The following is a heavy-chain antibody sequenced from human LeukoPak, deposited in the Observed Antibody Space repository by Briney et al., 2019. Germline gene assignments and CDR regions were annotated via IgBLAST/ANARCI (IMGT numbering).Heavy chain of an antibody. CDR2: IRYDGSNK. V-gene: IGHV3-30*02. J-gene: IGHJ4*02. Sequence: GGSLRLSWAASGFTFSNYAMHWVRQAPGKGLERVAFIRYDGSNKYYGDSVKGRFTISRDNSKNTLYLQMNSLRAEDTAVYYCARGLSGYSSSLGYWGQGTLVTVSS. CDR3: ARGLSGYSSSLGY. CDR1: GFTFSNYA. D-gene: IGHD6-19*01.